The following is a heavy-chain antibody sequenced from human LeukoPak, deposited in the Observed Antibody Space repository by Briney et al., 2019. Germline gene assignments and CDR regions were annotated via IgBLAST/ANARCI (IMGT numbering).Heavy chain of an antibody. J-gene: IGHJ4*02. D-gene: IGHD3-10*01. Sequence: GGSLRLSCTASGFTFGDYAMSWVRQAPGKGLEWVGFIRSKAYGGTTEYAASVKGRFTISRDDSKSIAYLQMNSLKTEDTAVYYCTRRVLLWFGEVGSYYFDYWGQGTLVTVSS. V-gene: IGHV3-49*04. CDR1: GFTFGDYA. CDR3: TRRVLLWFGEVGSYYFDY. CDR2: IRSKAYGGTT.